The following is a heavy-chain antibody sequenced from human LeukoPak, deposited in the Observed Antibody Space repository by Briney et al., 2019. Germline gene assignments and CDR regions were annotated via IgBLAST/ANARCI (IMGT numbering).Heavy chain of an antibody. CDR3: ARRPAQYFDS. V-gene: IGHV3-30*19. CDR1: GFTFSNYG. CDR2: ISYGVSNK. Sequence: QSGRSLRLSCAASGFTFSNYGMHWVRQAPGKGLEWVAVISYGVSNKYYADSVKGRFTISRDNSNNTLYLQMNSLRPEDTAVYYCARRPAQYFDSWGQGTLVTVSS. J-gene: IGHJ4*02.